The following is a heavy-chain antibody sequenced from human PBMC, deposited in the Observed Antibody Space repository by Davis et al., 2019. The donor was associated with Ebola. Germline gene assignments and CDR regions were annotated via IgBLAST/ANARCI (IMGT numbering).Heavy chain of an antibody. J-gene: IGHJ4*02. Sequence: GGSLRLSCVASGFTFSSYTMNWVRQAPGKGLEWLSYISSSSLTTYSADSVKGRFTVSRDNAKNSLYLQMNSLRDEDTAVYYCARDRRDGYNPFDYWGQGTLVTVSS. CDR3: ARDRRDGYNPFDY. CDR2: ISSSSLTT. D-gene: IGHD5-24*01. V-gene: IGHV3-48*02. CDR1: GFTFSSYT.